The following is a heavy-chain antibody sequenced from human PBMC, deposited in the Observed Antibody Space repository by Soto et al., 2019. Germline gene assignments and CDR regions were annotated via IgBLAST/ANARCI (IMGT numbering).Heavy chain of an antibody. CDR3: AREGARFSSYWFDP. CDR1: GFTFSSYS. J-gene: IGHJ5*02. D-gene: IGHD6-6*01. V-gene: IGHV3-21*01. Sequence: EVQLVESGGGLVKPGGSLRLSCAASGFTFSSYSMNWVRQAPGKGLEWVSSISSSSSYIYYADSVKGRFTISRDNAKNSLVLQVNSLRAEDTAVYYCAREGARFSSYWFDPWGQGTLVTVSS. CDR2: ISSSSSYI.